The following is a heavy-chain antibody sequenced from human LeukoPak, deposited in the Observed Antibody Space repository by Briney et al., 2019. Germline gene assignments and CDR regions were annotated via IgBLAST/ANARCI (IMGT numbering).Heavy chain of an antibody. CDR1: GFTFSSYS. J-gene: IGHJ4*02. Sequence: GGSLRLSCAASGFTFSSYSMSWVRQAPGKGLEWVSSISSSSSYIYYADSVKGRFTISRANAKNSLYLQMNSLRAEDTAVYYCARDSGGYYDSSGYYDYWGQGTLVTVSS. V-gene: IGHV3-21*01. CDR3: ARDSGGYYDSSGYYDY. D-gene: IGHD3-22*01. CDR2: ISSSSSYI.